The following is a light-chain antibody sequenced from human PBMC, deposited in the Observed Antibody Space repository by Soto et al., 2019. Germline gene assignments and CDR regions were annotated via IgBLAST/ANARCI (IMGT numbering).Light chain of an antibody. J-gene: IGKJ4*01. V-gene: IGKV3-11*01. CDR1: QSVSNY. CDR3: QQRSNWPPVT. CDR2: DAS. Sequence: EIVLTQSPATLSLSPGERATLSCRASQSVSNYLAWYQQKPGQAPWLLIYDASNRASGIPARFSGSGSGTDFTLTISSLDPEDFAVYYCQQRSNWPPVTFGGGTKVEIK.